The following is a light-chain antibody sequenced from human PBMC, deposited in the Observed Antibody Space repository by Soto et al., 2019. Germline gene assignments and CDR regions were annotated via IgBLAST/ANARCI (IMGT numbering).Light chain of an antibody. CDR1: SSDVGGYNY. Sequence: ALAQPASVSGSPGQSITISCTGTSSDVGGYNYVSWYQHHPGKAPKLLIYDVSNRPSGVSNRFSGSKSDNTASLTISGLQPEDEADYYCSSYTTSNTRQIVFGTGTKVTVL. J-gene: IGLJ1*01. CDR2: DVS. V-gene: IGLV2-14*03. CDR3: SSYTTSNTRQIV.